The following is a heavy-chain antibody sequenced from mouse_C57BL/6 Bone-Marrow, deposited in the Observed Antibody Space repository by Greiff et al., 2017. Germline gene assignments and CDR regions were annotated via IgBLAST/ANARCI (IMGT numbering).Heavy chain of an antibody. D-gene: IGHD1-1*01. CDR2: INPGSGGT. CDR1: GYAFTNYL. Sequence: QVQLKESGAELVRPGTSVKVSCKASGYAFTNYLIEWVKQRPGQGLEWIGVINPGSGGTNYNEKFKGKATLTADNSSRTAYMKLSSLTSEDTAVYFASREDYEGYFDVWGTGTTVTVSS. V-gene: IGHV1-54*01. CDR3: SREDYEGYFDV. J-gene: IGHJ1*03.